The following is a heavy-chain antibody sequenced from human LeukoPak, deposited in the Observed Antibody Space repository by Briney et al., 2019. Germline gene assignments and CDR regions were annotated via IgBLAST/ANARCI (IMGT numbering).Heavy chain of an antibody. D-gene: IGHD2-21*02. J-gene: IGHJ4*02. Sequence: GSLRLSCAASGFTFSTHGMHWVRQAPGKGLEWVAYMWYDGSNIDYSDLVKGRFTISRDNSKNTLYLQMSNLRVEDTGVYYCATLEKGDIDYWGQGTLVTVSS. V-gene: IGHV3-30*02. CDR2: MWYDGSNI. CDR1: GFTFSTHG. CDR3: ATLEKGDIDY.